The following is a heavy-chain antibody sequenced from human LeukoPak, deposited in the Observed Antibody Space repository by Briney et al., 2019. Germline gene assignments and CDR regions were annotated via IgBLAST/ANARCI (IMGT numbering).Heavy chain of an antibody. CDR2: ISYDGSNK. D-gene: IGHD5-18*01. Sequence: GESLKISCAASGFTFSSYGMHWVRQAPGKGLEWVAVISYDGSNKYYADSVKGRFTVSRDNSKNTLYLQMNSLRAEDTAVYYCAKDLDTAMVTGLDAFDIWGQGTMVTVSS. J-gene: IGHJ3*02. CDR1: GFTFSSYG. CDR3: AKDLDTAMVTGLDAFDI. V-gene: IGHV3-30*18.